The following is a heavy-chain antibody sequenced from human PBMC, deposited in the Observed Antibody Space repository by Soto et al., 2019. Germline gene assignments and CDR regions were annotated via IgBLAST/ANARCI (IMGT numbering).Heavy chain of an antibody. CDR3: ATMGRIAPLDI. J-gene: IGHJ4*02. CDR1: GFTFSNSG. CDR2: IWYDGTNT. V-gene: IGHV3-33*01. Sequence: QVQLVESGGGVVQPGRSLRLSCAASGFTFSNSGMHWVRQAPGKGLEWVAVIWYDGTNTHYADSVKGRFTSSRDNSNNTLYLQMNSLRAEATAIYYCATMGRIAPLDIWGQGTLVTVSS. D-gene: IGHD1-1*01.